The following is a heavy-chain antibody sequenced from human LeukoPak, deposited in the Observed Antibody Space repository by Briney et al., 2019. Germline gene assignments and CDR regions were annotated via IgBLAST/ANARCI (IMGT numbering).Heavy chain of an antibody. CDR3: ARIFYDYVWGPFKYYYYYMDV. CDR2: ISAYNGNT. D-gene: IGHD3-16*01. J-gene: IGHJ6*03. CDR1: GYTFTSYG. V-gene: IGHV1-18*01. Sequence: GASVKVSCKASGYTFTSYGISWVRQAPGQGLEWMGWISAYNGNTNYAQMLQGRVTMTTDTSTSTAYMELRSLRSDDTAVYYCARIFYDYVWGPFKYYYYYMDVWGKGTTVTISS.